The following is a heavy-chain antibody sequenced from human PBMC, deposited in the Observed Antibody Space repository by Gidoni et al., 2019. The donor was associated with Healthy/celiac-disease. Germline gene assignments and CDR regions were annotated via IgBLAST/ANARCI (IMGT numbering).Heavy chain of an antibody. D-gene: IGHD3-16*01. CDR2: IYYSGST. J-gene: IGHJ4*02. CDR1: RGSLSSDGYY. CDR3: ARAFYDYVWGGSDY. V-gene: IGHV4-31*03. Sequence: QAQLQDTGPGLVKPSQTLYLTCTVSRGSLSSDGYYWSWIRQHQGKGLEWIGYIYYSGSTYSNPSLKSRVTISVDTSKNQFSLKLSSVTAADTAVYYCARAFYDYVWGGSDYWGQGTLVTVSS.